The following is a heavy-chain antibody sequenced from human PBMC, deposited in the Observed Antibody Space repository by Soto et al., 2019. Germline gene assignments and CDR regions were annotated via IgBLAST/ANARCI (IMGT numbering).Heavy chain of an antibody. V-gene: IGHV2-5*02. D-gene: IGHD4-17*01. Sequence: QITLKESGPTLVKPTQTLTLTCTFSGFSLSTSGVGVGWIRQPPGKALEWLALIYWDDDKRYSPSLKSRLTITMGTSKNQVVLTITNMDPVETATYYCAHSPPRYGEIYSYYGMDVWGQGTTVTVSS. CDR1: GFSLSTSGVG. J-gene: IGHJ6*02. CDR2: IYWDDDK. CDR3: AHSPPRYGEIYSYYGMDV.